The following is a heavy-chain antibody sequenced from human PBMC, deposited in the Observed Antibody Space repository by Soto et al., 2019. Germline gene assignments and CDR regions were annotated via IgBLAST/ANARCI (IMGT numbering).Heavy chain of an antibody. Sequence: QVQLVESGGGVVQPGRSLRLSCAASGFTFSSYGMHWVRQAPGKGLEWVAVISYDGSNKYYADSVKGRFTISRDNSKNTLYLQINSLRAEDTAVYYCAKDGTGTTEALDVWGQGTTVTVSS. V-gene: IGHV3-30*18. CDR2: ISYDGSNK. D-gene: IGHD1-1*01. CDR3: AKDGTGTTEALDV. J-gene: IGHJ6*02. CDR1: GFTFSSYG.